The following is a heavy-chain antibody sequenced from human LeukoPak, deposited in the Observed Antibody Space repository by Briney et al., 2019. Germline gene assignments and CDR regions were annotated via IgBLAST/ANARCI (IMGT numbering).Heavy chain of an antibody. V-gene: IGHV1-46*01. CDR3: ARGLGSGSYYKV. CDR1: GYTFTSYH. CDR2: INPSGGST. D-gene: IGHD3-10*01. Sequence: GASVKVSCKASGYTFTSYHMHWVRQAPGHGLDWMGIINPSGGSTTYAQKFQGRLTMTSDTSTSTVYMELSSLRYEDTAMYYCARGLGSGSYYKVWGQGTLVTVSS. J-gene: IGHJ4*02.